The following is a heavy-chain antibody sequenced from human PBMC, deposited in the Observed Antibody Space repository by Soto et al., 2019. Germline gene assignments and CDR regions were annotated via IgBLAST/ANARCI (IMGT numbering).Heavy chain of an antibody. J-gene: IGHJ6*02. V-gene: IGHV3-30*18. CDR2: ISYDGRNK. D-gene: IGHD1-26*01. CDR3: AKDWRWEQQIYGMNV. Sequence: GGSLRLSCVASDFSFRNYGMHWVRQAPGKGLEWVADISYDGRNKYYAESVKGRFTISRDNSKNTLYLQMNSLRTEDTAVYYCAKDWRWEQQIYGMNVWGQWTTVTVSS. CDR1: DFSFRNYG.